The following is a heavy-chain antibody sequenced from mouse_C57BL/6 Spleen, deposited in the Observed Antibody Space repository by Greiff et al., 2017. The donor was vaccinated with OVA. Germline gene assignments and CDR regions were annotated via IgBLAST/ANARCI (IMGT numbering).Heavy chain of an antibody. CDR3: ARNSNWAFDY. J-gene: IGHJ2*01. D-gene: IGHD4-1*01. Sequence: VQLVESGPELVKPGASVKISCKASGYTFTDYYINWVKQRPGQGLEWIGWIFPGSGSTYYNEKFKGKATLTVDKSSSTAYTLLSSLTSEDSAVYFCARNSNWAFDYWGQGTTLTVSS. CDR1: GYTFTDYY. CDR2: IFPGSGST. V-gene: IGHV1-75*01.